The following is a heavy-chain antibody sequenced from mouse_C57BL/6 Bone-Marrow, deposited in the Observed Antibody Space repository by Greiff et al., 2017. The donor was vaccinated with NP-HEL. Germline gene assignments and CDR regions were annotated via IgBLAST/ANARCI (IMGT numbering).Heavy chain of an antibody. D-gene: IGHD1-1*01. V-gene: IGHV3-6*01. Sequence: EVQLVESGPGLVKPSQSLSLTCSVTGYSIISGYYWNWIRQFPGNKLEWMAYISYDGSTNYNPSFKNRISITRDISKNQFFLKLTSVTTEDTATYDCAREGGYYGIPCAYWGQGTLVTVSA. CDR2: ISYDGST. CDR1: GYSIISGYY. J-gene: IGHJ3*01. CDR3: AREGGYYGIPCAY.